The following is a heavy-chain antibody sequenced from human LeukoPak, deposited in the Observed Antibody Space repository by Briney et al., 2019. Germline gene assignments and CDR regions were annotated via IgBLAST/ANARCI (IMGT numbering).Heavy chain of an antibody. D-gene: IGHD6-13*01. Sequence: GGSLRLSCAASGFTFSSYSMNWVRQAPGKGLEWVSSISSSSSYIYYADSVKGRFTISRDNSKNTLYLQMNSLRAEDTAVYYCARDRLYSSSWTGFDPWGQGTLVTVSS. CDR2: ISSSSSYI. V-gene: IGHV3-21*01. CDR1: GFTFSSYS. J-gene: IGHJ5*02. CDR3: ARDRLYSSSWTGFDP.